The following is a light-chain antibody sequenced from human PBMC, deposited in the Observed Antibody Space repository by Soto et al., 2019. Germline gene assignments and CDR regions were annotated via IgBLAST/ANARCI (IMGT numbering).Light chain of an antibody. CDR2: DAS. V-gene: IGKV3-15*01. CDR3: QQYHNWPIT. J-gene: IGKJ5*01. CDR1: QSVSSN. Sequence: EILMTQSPATLSLSPGESATLSCRASQSVSSNLAWHQQKPGQAPRILMYDASTRATGISARFRGSGSGTEFTLTISSLKSEDFEVYYCQQYHNWPITFGQGTRLET.